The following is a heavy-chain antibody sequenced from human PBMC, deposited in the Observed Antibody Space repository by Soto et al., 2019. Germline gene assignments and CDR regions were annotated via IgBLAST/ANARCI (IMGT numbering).Heavy chain of an antibody. D-gene: IGHD2-21*02. CDR1: GYSFTSYY. J-gene: IGHJ6*02. V-gene: IGHV1-46*01. CDR2: INPSGGRT. Sequence: ASVKVSCKASGYSFTSYYIHWVRQAPGQGLEWMGMINPSGGRTTYSQQFQGRVTMTGDTSTTTVYMELSSLTSDDTAVYYCTTGVTSRGMDVWGQGTTVTVSS. CDR3: TTGVTSRGMDV.